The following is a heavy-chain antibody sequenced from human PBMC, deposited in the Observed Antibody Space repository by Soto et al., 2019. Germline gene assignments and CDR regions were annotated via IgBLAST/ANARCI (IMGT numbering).Heavy chain of an antibody. J-gene: IGHJ5*02. Sequence: VQLVQSGAEVTKPGSSVKVSCKASGGSVTTFTISWLRQAPGQGLEWMGAFIPIFRTPNFAQNFQGRVTITADESTNTAYMELSGLTSEDTAVYFCATGAVVPSYPNWRYTWGQGTQVTVSS. V-gene: IGHV1-69*12. CDR2: FIPIFRTP. D-gene: IGHD2-15*01. CDR3: ATGAVVPSYPNWRYT. CDR1: GGSVTTFT.